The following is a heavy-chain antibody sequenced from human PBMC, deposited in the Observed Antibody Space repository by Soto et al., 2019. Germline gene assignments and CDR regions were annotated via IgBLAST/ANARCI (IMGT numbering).Heavy chain of an antibody. Sequence: PGESLKISCKGSGYSLTSYWIGWVRQMPGKGLEWMGIIYPGDSDTRYSPSFQGQVTISADKSISTAYLQWSSLKASDTAMYYCASGSSWYRHYYGMDVWGQGTTVTVSS. CDR1: GYSLTSYW. J-gene: IGHJ6*02. CDR3: ASGSSWYRHYYGMDV. CDR2: IYPGDSDT. D-gene: IGHD6-13*01. V-gene: IGHV5-51*01.